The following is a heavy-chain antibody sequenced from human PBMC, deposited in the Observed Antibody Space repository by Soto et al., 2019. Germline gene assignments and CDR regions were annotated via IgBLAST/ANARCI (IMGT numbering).Heavy chain of an antibody. CDR3: ASSAGTTDFDY. Sequence: GASVKVSCKASGGTFSSYAISWVRQAPGQGLEWMGGIIPIFGTANYAQKFQGRVTITADESTSTAYMELSSLRSEDTDVYYCASSAGTTDFDYWGQGTLVTSPQ. D-gene: IGHD1-7*01. J-gene: IGHJ4*02. CDR2: IIPIFGTA. CDR1: GGTFSSYA. V-gene: IGHV1-69*13.